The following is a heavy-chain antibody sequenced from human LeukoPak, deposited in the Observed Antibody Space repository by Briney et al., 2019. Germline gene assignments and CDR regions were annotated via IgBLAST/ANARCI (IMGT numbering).Heavy chain of an antibody. D-gene: IGHD4/OR15-4a*01. CDR1: GYSFTSYW. J-gene: IGHJ4*02. CDR2: IYPGDSDT. Sequence: GESLKISCKGSGYSFTSYWIGWVRQMPGKGLEWMGMIYPGDSDTRYSPSFQGHVTISADKSITTAYLQWSSLKASDTAIYYCARHIGLTTRYFDYWGQGTVVTVSS. V-gene: IGHV5-51*01. CDR3: ARHIGLTTRYFDY.